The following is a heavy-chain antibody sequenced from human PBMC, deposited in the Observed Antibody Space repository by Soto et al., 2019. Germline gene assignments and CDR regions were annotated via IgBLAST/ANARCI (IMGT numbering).Heavy chain of an antibody. V-gene: IGHV3-23*01. CDR2: ISSGGGSP. J-gene: IGHJ4*02. Sequence: GGSLRLSCAASGFTFSSYAMNWVRQAPGKGLEWVSAISSGGGSPYYADSVKGRFTISRDNSKNTLYLQMNSLRAEDTAVYYCARGNYYDSSGPSPVFVYWGQGTLVTVSS. CDR3: ARGNYYDSSGPSPVFVY. CDR1: GFTFSSYA. D-gene: IGHD3-22*01.